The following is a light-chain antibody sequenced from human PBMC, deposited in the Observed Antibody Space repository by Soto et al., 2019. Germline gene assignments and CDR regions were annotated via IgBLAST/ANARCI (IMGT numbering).Light chain of an antibody. Sequence: EIVITQSPVTLSVSPGERATLSCRASQSVSNNLAWYQQKPGQAPRLLIFGASSRATGIPARFSGSGSGTEFTLTITSLQSEDFAVYYCQQYNNWPPLSFGGGTKVEIK. CDR1: QSVSNN. J-gene: IGKJ4*01. V-gene: IGKV3-15*01. CDR2: GAS. CDR3: QQYNNWPPLS.